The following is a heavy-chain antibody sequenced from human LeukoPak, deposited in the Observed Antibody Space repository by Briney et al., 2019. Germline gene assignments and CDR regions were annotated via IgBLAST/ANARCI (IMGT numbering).Heavy chain of an antibody. V-gene: IGHV3-74*01. D-gene: IGHD2-2*01. CDR2: IKTDGSIT. Sequence: QSGGSLRLSCAASGFTFSSYWMHWVRQAPGKGLVWVSRIKTDGSITSYADSVKGRFTISRDNAKNTLYVQMNSLRAEDTAVYYCAKAGYCSSTSCYRQLWPVNYFDYWGQGTLVTVSS. CDR3: AKAGYCSSTSCYRQLWPVNYFDY. J-gene: IGHJ4*02. CDR1: GFTFSSYW.